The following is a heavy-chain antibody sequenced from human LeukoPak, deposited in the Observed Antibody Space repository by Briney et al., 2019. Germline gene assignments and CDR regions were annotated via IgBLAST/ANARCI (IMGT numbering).Heavy chain of an antibody. Sequence: PSETLSLTCTVSGGSISSSSYYWGWIRQPPGKGLEWIGSIYYSGSTYYNPSLKSRVTISVDTSKSQFSLKLSSVTAADTAVYYCARHLEYRVRGVTTSYYYYYMDVWGKGTTVTISS. CDR2: IYYSGST. V-gene: IGHV4-39*01. J-gene: IGHJ6*03. CDR1: GGSISSSSYY. CDR3: ARHLEYRVRGVTTSYYYYYMDV. D-gene: IGHD3-10*01.